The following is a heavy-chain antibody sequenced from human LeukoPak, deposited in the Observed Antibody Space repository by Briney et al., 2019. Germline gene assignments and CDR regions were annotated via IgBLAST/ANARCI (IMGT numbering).Heavy chain of an antibody. CDR1: GFTFSSYA. Sequence: GSLRLSCAASGFTFSSYAMSWVRQAPGKGLEWVSAISGSGGSTYYADSVKGRFTISRDNSKNTLYLQMNSLRAEDTAVYYCAKDGGYCSSTSCLPYNWFDPWGQGTLVTVSS. CDR3: AKDGGYCSSTSCLPYNWFDP. CDR2: ISGSGGST. J-gene: IGHJ5*02. D-gene: IGHD2-2*01. V-gene: IGHV3-23*01.